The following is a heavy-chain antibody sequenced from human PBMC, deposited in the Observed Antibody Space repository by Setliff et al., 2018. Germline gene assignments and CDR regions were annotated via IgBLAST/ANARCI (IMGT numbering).Heavy chain of an antibody. J-gene: IGHJ6*02. CDR3: AKGRDYGDYYYYYGMDV. V-gene: IGHV3-48*04. Sequence: GGSLRLSCAASGFTFSSYAMSWVSQAPGKGLEWVSYISSSGSTIYYADSVKGRFTISRDNAKNSLYLQMNILRAEDTAVYYCAKGRDYGDYYYYYGMDVWGQGTTVTVSS. CDR2: ISSSGSTI. CDR1: GFTFSSYA. D-gene: IGHD4-17*01.